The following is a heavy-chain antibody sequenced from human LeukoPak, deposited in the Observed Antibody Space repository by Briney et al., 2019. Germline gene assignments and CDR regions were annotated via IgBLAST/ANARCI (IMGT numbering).Heavy chain of an antibody. Sequence: PGGSLRLSCAASGFPFTIAWMSWVRQAPGNGLEWIGRIRSKNDGGTTDYAAPVKGKFTISRDDSKSTLYLHMSSLTTEDTAIYYCTAYYDFLTGYNTQRDYWGRGTLVTVSP. V-gene: IGHV3-15*01. D-gene: IGHD3-9*01. CDR1: GFPFTIAW. J-gene: IGHJ4*02. CDR3: TAYYDFLTGYNTQRDY. CDR2: IRSKNDGGTT.